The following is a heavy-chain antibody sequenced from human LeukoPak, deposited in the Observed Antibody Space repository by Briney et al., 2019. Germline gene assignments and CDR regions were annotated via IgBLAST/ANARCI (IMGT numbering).Heavy chain of an antibody. Sequence: GGSLRLSCAASGFSFSEYAMSWVRQAPGKGLEWVTVISYDGNAKYYADSVKGRFTISRDNSKSTLYLQMNSLRAENTAVYYCARDLNYSGNHGPGSYWGQGTLVTVSS. CDR2: ISYDGNAK. CDR1: GFSFSEYA. CDR3: ARDLNYSGNHGPGSY. D-gene: IGHD1-26*01. V-gene: IGHV3-30*04. J-gene: IGHJ4*02.